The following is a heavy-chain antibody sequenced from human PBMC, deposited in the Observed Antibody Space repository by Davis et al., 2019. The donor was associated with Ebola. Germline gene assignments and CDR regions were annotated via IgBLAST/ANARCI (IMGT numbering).Heavy chain of an antibody. Sequence: PGGSLRLSCAASGFTVSSNYMSWVRQAPGKGLEWVSVIYSGGSTYYADSVKGRFTISRDNSKNTLYLQMNSLRAEDTAVYYCARDLVVVAADRVYWGQGTLVTVSS. D-gene: IGHD2-15*01. CDR1: GFTVSSNY. CDR2: IYSGGST. V-gene: IGHV3-66*01. CDR3: ARDLVVVAADRVY. J-gene: IGHJ4*02.